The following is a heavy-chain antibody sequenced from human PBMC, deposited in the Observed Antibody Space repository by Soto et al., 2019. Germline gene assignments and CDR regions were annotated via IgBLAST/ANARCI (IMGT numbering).Heavy chain of an antibody. CDR1: AFSFSTSW. J-gene: IGHJ4*02. D-gene: IGHD1-1*01. CDR3: AKAGTYRFDN. Sequence: GESLRLSCPASAFSFSTSWMHWVRQAPGERLVWVSQINPDGKTINKAPAVKGRLTIYRDNAKNTTYLQMNILRVKDMAVYFCAKAGTYRFDNWGLGTLVTVSS. V-gene: IGHV3-74*01. CDR2: INPDGKTI.